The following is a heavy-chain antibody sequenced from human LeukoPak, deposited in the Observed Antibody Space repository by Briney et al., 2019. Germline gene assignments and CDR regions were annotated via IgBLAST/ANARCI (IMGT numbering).Heavy chain of an antibody. D-gene: IGHD5-12*01. V-gene: IGHV1-46*01. CDR1: GYTFTGYY. CDR3: ARYNPSGYDNFDY. Sequence: ASVTVSCKASGYTFTGYYMHWVRQAPGQGLEWMGIINPSGGSTSYAQKFQGRVTMTRDMSTSTVYMELSSLRSEDTAVYYCARYNPSGYDNFDYWGQGTLVTVSS. J-gene: IGHJ4*02. CDR2: INPSGGST.